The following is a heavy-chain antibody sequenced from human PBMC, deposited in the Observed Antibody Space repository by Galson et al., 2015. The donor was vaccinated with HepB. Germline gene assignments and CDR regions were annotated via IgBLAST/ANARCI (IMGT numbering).Heavy chain of an antibody. CDR1: GFTFSSYD. Sequence: SLRLSCAASGFTFSSYDMHWVRQATGKGLEWVSAIGTAGDTYYPGSVKGRFTISRENAKNSLYLQMNSLRAGDTAVYYCARAPGIAGGMDVWGQGTTVTVSS. CDR2: IGTAGDT. V-gene: IGHV3-13*01. J-gene: IGHJ6*02. CDR3: ARAPGIAGGMDV. D-gene: IGHD1-26*01.